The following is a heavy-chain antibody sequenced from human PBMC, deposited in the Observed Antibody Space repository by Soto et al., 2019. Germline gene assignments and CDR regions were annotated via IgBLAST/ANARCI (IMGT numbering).Heavy chain of an antibody. J-gene: IGHJ4*02. CDR1: GCTFSSYW. V-gene: IGHV3-74*01. CDR2: MNMDGNRI. Sequence: PGGSLRLSCAASGCTFSSYWMHWVRQAPGKGLEWVSRMNMDGNRISYVDSVKGRCTISRDNAKNTFYMEMNSARVEDTAVYYCTRAAIRGELLDYWGQGTQVTV. CDR3: TRAAIRGELLDY. D-gene: IGHD1-26*01.